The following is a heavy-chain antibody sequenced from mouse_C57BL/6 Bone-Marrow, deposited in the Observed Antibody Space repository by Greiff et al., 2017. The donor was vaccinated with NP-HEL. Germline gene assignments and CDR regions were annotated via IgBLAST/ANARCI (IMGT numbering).Heavy chain of an antibody. CDR3: ARQTTVVAKRYFDV. D-gene: IGHD1-1*01. J-gene: IGHJ1*03. CDR1: GFTFSSYG. Sequence: EVKLVESGGDLVKPGGSLKLSCAASGFTFSSYGMSWVRQTPDKRLEWVATISSGGSYTYYPDSVKGRFTISRDNAKNTLYLQMSSLKSEDTAMYYCARQTTVVAKRYFDVWGTGTTVTVSS. V-gene: IGHV5-6*01. CDR2: ISSGGSYT.